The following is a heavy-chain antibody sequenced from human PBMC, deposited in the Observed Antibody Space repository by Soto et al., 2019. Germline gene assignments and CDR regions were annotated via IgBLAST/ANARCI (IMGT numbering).Heavy chain of an antibody. CDR2: ISYDGSNK. Sequence: GGSLRLSCAASGFTFSSYAMHWVRQAPGKGLEWVAVISYDGSNKYYADSVKGRFTISRDNSKTSLYLQMDSLRNEDTAVYYCARFFGSGFDYWGQRTLVTVS. J-gene: IGHJ4*02. V-gene: IGHV3-30-3*01. CDR3: ARFFGSGFDY. CDR1: GFTFSSYA. D-gene: IGHD6-19*01.